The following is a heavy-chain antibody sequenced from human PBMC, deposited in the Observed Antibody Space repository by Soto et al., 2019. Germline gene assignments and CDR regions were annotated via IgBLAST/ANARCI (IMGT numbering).Heavy chain of an antibody. CDR2: INPNSGGT. Sequence: ASVKVSCKASGYTFTGYYMHWVRQAPGQGLEWMGWINPNSGGTGYAQKFQGRVTMTRDTSISTAYMELSSLRSEDTAVYYCARAGYCSNTSCYYFDNWGQGTLVTVSS. J-gene: IGHJ4*02. CDR1: GYTFTGYY. V-gene: IGHV1-2*02. CDR3: ARAGYCSNTSCYYFDN. D-gene: IGHD2-2*01.